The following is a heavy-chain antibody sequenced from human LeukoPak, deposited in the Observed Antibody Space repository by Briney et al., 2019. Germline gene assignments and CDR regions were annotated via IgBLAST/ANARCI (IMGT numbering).Heavy chain of an antibody. CDR1: GASISSSSHY. Sequence: KPSETLSLTCTVSGASISSSSHYWGWIRQPPGKGLEWIGSIYYSGSTYYNPSLKSRVTISLDTSKNQLSLKLNSVTAADTAVYYCARDRSDSSGYYYHGWFDPWGRGTLVTVSS. CDR2: IYYSGST. CDR3: ARDRSDSSGYYYHGWFDP. V-gene: IGHV4-39*07. J-gene: IGHJ5*02. D-gene: IGHD3-22*01.